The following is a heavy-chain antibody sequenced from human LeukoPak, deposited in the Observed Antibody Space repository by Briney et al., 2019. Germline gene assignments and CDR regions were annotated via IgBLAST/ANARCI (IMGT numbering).Heavy chain of an antibody. CDR3: ARAAHSSGWYGFFDS. CDR1: GDSIIGYY. D-gene: IGHD6-19*01. CDR2: IYYSGNT. J-gene: IGHJ4*02. V-gene: IGHV4-59*08. Sequence: KPSETLSLTCTVSGDSIIGYYWSWIRQPPGKGLEWIGYIYYSGNTYYNPSLKNRVTISVDTSKNQFSLKLSSVTATDTAVFYCARAAHSSGWYGFFDSWGQGTLVTVSS.